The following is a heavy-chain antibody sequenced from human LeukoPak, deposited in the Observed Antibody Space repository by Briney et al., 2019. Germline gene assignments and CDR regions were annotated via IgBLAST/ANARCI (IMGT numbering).Heavy chain of an antibody. CDR2: ISSSGSTK. V-gene: IGHV3-48*03. D-gene: IGHD1-1*01. CDR1: GFTFSNYE. Sequence: GGSLRLSCAASGFTFSNYEMNWVRQAPGKGLEWVSYISSSGSTKYNADSVKGRFTISRDNAKNSLYLQMNSLRVEDTAVYYCASGWRYGDYWGQGTLVTVSS. CDR3: ASGWRYGDY. J-gene: IGHJ4*02.